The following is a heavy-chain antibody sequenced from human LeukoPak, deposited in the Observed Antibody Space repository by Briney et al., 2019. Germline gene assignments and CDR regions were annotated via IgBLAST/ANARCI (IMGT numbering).Heavy chain of an antibody. D-gene: IGHD6-13*01. V-gene: IGHV3-21*01. Sequence: GGSLRLSCAASGFTFSSYWMSWVRQAPGKGLEWVSSISSSSSYIYYADSVKGRFTISRDNAKNSLYLQMNSLRAEDTAVYYCARDITSSWYDYWGQGTLVTVSS. J-gene: IGHJ4*02. CDR2: ISSSSSYI. CDR1: GFTFSSYW. CDR3: ARDITSSWYDY.